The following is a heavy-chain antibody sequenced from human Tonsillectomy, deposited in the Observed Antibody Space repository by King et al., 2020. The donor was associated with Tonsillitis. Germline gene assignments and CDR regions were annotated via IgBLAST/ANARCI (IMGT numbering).Heavy chain of an antibody. V-gene: IGHV4-59*01. CDR1: GGSISSSY. CDR3: ARDWGSYDYVWGSYRSHAFDI. CDR2: IYYSGST. Sequence: QLQESGPGLVKPSETLSLTCTVSGGSISSSYWSWIRQPPGKGLEWVGYIYYSGSTNYNPSLKSRATISVDTSKNQFSLKLSSVTAADTAVYYCARDWGSYDYVWGSYRSHAFDIWGQGTMVTVSS. J-gene: IGHJ3*02. D-gene: IGHD3-16*02.